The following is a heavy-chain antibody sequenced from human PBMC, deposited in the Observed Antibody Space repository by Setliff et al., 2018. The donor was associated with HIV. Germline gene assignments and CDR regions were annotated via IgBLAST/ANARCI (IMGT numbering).Heavy chain of an antibody. J-gene: IGHJ4*02. CDR3: ARNVLNTIRLDY. CDR1: GYTFTGHY. V-gene: IGHV1-3*01. D-gene: IGHD5-12*01. Sequence: ASVKVSCKASGYTFTGHYLHWVRQAPGQGLEWMGRVDPADGETKYSQKFQGRVTITRYTSATTAYMELSSLRSEDTAVYYCARNVLNTIRLDYWGQGTLVTVSS. CDR2: VDPADGET.